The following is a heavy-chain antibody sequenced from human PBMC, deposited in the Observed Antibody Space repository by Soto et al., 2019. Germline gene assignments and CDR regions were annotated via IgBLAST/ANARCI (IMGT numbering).Heavy chain of an antibody. Sequence: ASVKVSCKASGYTFTSYAMHWVRQAPGQRLEWMGWINAGNGNTKYARKLQGRVTMTTDTSTSTAYMELRSLRSDDTAVYYCARDRALELGDYWGQGTLVTVSS. J-gene: IGHJ4*02. D-gene: IGHD1-26*01. CDR2: INAGNGNT. CDR1: GYTFTSYA. V-gene: IGHV1-3*01. CDR3: ARDRALELGDY.